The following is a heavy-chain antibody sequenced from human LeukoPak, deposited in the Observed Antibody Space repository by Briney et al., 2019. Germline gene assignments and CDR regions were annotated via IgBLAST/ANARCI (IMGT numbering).Heavy chain of an antibody. D-gene: IGHD1-26*01. CDR1: GFTVSSNY. J-gene: IGHJ5*02. CDR3: ARYTWELQHH. V-gene: IGHV3-66*02. Sequence: GGSLRLSCAASGFTVSSNYMSWVRKAPGKGLELVSVIYSGGSTYYADSVKGRFTISRNNSKNTLSLQMNSLRAEDTAVYYCARYTWELQHHWGQGTLVTVSS. CDR2: IYSGGST.